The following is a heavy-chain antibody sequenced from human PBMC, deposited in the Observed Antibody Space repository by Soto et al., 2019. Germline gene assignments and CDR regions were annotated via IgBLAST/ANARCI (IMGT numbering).Heavy chain of an antibody. CDR3: ARDSGDDSSGYYAPFDY. CDR2: IYYSGST. Sequence: PSETLSLTCTVSGGSISSYYWSWIRQPPGKGLEWIGYIYYSGSTNYNPSLKSRVTISVDTSKNQFSLKLSPVTAADPAVYYCARDSGDDSSGYYAPFDYWGQGTLVTVSS. D-gene: IGHD3-22*01. V-gene: IGHV4-59*01. J-gene: IGHJ4*02. CDR1: GGSISSYY.